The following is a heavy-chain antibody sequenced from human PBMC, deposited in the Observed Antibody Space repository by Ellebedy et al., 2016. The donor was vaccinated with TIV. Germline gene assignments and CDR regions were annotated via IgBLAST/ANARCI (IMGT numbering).Heavy chain of an antibody. CDR1: GGSINSGGYY. J-gene: IGHJ4*02. Sequence: MPSETLSLTCTVSGGSINSGGYYWSWIRQHPGKGLEWIGSKSYSGSTYYNPSLKSRLSISVDTSKNQFSLKLRSVTAADTAGYYCARGEEKVATTFGYWGQGTLVTVSS. CDR2: KSYSGST. D-gene: IGHD5-12*01. V-gene: IGHV4-31*03. CDR3: ARGEEKVATTFGY.